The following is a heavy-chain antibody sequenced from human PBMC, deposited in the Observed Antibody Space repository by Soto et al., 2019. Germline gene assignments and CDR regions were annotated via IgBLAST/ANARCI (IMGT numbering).Heavy chain of an antibody. Sequence: SETLSLTCTVSGGSISSYYWSWIRQPPGKGLEWIGYIYYSGSTNYSPSLKSRVTISVDTSKNQFSLKLSSVTAADTAVYYCARGGSNSSSWYWNYYYYGMDVWGQGTTVT. CDR3: ARGGSNSSSWYWNYYYYGMDV. CDR1: GGSISSYY. J-gene: IGHJ6*02. CDR2: IYYSGST. V-gene: IGHV4-59*01. D-gene: IGHD6-13*01.